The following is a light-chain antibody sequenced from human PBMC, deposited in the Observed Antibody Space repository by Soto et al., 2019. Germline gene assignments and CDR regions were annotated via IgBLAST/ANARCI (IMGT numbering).Light chain of an antibody. V-gene: IGLV1-47*02. CDR2: SNN. CDR1: SSNIGSNS. CDR3: AAWDDSRSGYVV. J-gene: IGLJ2*01. Sequence: QSALTQPPSASGTPGQRVTISCSGSSSNIGSNSVYWYQQLPGTAPKLLIYSNNQRPSGVPDRFSGSRSGTSASLAISGLRSEDEADYYCAAWDDSRSGYVVFGGGTKLTVL.